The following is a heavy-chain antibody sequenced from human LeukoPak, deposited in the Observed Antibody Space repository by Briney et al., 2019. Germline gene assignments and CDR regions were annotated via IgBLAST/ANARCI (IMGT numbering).Heavy chain of an antibody. Sequence: GGSLRLSCPASGFTFSDNYMSWIRQAPGKGLEWVSCISSSGSTTYYADSVKGRFTISRDNAKNSLYLQMNSLRADDTAVYYCARHAGGYYDSRGYDYWGQGTLVTVSS. J-gene: IGHJ4*02. CDR2: ISSSGSTT. D-gene: IGHD3-22*01. V-gene: IGHV3-11*04. CDR1: GFTFSDNY. CDR3: ARHAGGYYDSRGYDY.